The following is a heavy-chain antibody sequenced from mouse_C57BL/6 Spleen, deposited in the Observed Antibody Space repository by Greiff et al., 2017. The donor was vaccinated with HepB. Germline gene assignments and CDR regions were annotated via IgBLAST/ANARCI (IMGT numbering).Heavy chain of an antibody. CDR1: GYTFTSYT. CDR3: ASLKLGPGAMDY. D-gene: IGHD4-1*01. CDR2: INPSSGYT. J-gene: IGHJ4*01. V-gene: IGHV1-4*01. Sequence: QVQLQQSGAELARPGASVKMSCKASGYTFTSYTMHWVKQRPGQGLEWIGYINPSSGYTKYNQKFKDKATLTADKSSSTAYMQLSSLTSEDSAVYYCASLKLGPGAMDYWGQGTSVTVSS.